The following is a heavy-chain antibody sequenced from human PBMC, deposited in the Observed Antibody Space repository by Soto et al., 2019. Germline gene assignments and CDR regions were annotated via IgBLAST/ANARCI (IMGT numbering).Heavy chain of an antibody. CDR3: AREEGATLEDRYFDL. V-gene: IGHV1-69*08. CDR2: IIPILGIA. Sequence: QVQLVQSGAEVKKPGSSVKVSCKASGGTFSSYTISWVRQAPGQGLEWMGRIIPILGIANYAQKFQGRVTITADKSTSTAYMELSSLRFEDTAVYYCAREEGATLEDRYFDLWGRGTLVTVSS. J-gene: IGHJ2*01. CDR1: GGTFSSYT. D-gene: IGHD1-26*01.